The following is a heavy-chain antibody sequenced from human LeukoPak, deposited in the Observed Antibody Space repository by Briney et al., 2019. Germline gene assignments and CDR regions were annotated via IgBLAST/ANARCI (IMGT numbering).Heavy chain of an antibody. Sequence: GGSLRLSCAASGFTFDDYDMHWVRQVSGKGLEWVSGISWNSGSIDYADSVKGRFTISRDNARNSLYLQMNSLRAEDTALYYCAKSKVVTTIPYYFDYWGQGTLVTVSS. CDR2: ISWNSGSI. CDR3: AKSKVVTTIPYYFDY. V-gene: IGHV3-9*01. CDR1: GFTFDDYD. J-gene: IGHJ4*02. D-gene: IGHD2-21*02.